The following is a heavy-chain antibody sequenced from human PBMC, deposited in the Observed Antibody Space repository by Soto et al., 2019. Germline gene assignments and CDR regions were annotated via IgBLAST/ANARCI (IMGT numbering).Heavy chain of an antibody. CDR1: GGTFNTHA. Sequence: ASVKVSCKTSGGTFNTHAISWVRQAPGHGFEWMGGIVPIYGIPSHAQKFQGRVTITADEPTTTVYMELSSLRSDDTAVYYCARGPNWNARYYYYGMDVWGQGTAVTVSS. V-gene: IGHV1-69*13. CDR3: ARGPNWNARYYYYGMDV. CDR2: IVPIYGIP. D-gene: IGHD1-1*01. J-gene: IGHJ6*02.